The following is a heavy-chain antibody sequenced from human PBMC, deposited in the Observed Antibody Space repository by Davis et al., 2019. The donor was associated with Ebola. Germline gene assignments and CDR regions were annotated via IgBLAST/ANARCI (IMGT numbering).Heavy chain of an antibody. V-gene: IGHV1-69*04. Sequence: SVKVSCKASGGTFSSYAISWVRQAPGQGLEWMGRIIPILGIANYAQKFQGRVTITADKSTSTAYMELRSLRSDDTAVYYCARDPGLSYGMDVWGQGTTVTVFS. CDR3: ARDPGLSYGMDV. CDR2: IIPILGIA. CDR1: GGTFSSYA. D-gene: IGHD3/OR15-3a*01. J-gene: IGHJ6*02.